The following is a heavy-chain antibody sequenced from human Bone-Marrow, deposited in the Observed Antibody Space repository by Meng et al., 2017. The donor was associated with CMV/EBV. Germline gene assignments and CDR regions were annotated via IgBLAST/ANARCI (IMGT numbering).Heavy chain of an antibody. CDR1: GYTFTGYY. D-gene: IGHD2-2*01. CDR2: INPNSGGT. J-gene: IGHJ4*02. CDR3: ARGRIPAIPLDY. V-gene: IGHV1-2*02. Sequence: GELVQLWAEGQKPGAESKVSCKAAGYTFTGYYMHWVRQAPGQGLEWMGWINPNSGGTNYAQKFQGRVTMTRDTSISTAYMELSRLRSDDTAVYYCARGRIPAIPLDYWGQGTLVTVSS.